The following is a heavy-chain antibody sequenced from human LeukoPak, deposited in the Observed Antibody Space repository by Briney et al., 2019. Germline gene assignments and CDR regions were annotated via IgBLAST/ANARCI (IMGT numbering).Heavy chain of an antibody. Sequence: LAGGSLRLSCATSGFTFSRHDYNWVRQAPGKGLEWISYISISGVTKYYADSVRGRFTASRDNARDSLYLQMDSLRAEDTATYYCTSHGSTYYFDYCGQGTQVTVSS. CDR3: TSHGSTYYFDY. CDR1: GFTFSRHD. J-gene: IGHJ4*02. D-gene: IGHD5/OR15-5a*01. CDR2: ISISGVTK. V-gene: IGHV3-48*03.